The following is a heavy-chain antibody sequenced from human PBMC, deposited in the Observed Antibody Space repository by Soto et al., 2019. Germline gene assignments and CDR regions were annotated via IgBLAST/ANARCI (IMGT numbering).Heavy chain of an antibody. V-gene: IGHV4-34*01. Sequence: PSETLSLTCAVYGGSFSGYYWSWIRQPPGKGLEWIGEINHSGSTNYNPSLKSRVTISVDTSKNQFSLKLSSVTAADTAVYYCARLTRIAARPGLFHGMDVWGQGTRVTVSS. CDR1: GGSFSGYY. J-gene: IGHJ6*02. CDR2: INHSGST. D-gene: IGHD6-6*01. CDR3: ARLTRIAARPGLFHGMDV.